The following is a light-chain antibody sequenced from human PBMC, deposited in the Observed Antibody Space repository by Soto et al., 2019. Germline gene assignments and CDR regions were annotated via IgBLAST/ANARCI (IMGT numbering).Light chain of an antibody. CDR2: EVS. CDR1: SSDVGGYNY. CDR3: SSYAGSNTYL. J-gene: IGLJ1*01. V-gene: IGLV2-8*01. Sequence: QSVLTQPPSASGSPGQSVTISCTGTSSDVGGYNYVSWYQQHPGKAPKLMIYEVSKRPSGVPDRFSGSKSGNTASLTVSGLQAEDEADYYCSSYAGSNTYLSGNGTKVTVL.